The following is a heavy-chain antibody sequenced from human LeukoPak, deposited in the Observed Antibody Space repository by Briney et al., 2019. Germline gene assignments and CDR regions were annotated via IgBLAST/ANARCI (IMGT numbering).Heavy chain of an antibody. CDR3: ARDKRGRSSSWYYDY. J-gene: IGHJ4*02. V-gene: IGHV1-2*02. CDR1: GHTFTSYG. Sequence: ASVKVSCKASGHTFTSYGISWVRQAPGQGLEWMGWINPNSGGTNYAQKFQGRVTMTRDTSISTAYMELSRLRSDDTAVYYCARDKRGRSSSWYYDYWGQGTLVTVSS. CDR2: INPNSGGT. D-gene: IGHD6-13*01.